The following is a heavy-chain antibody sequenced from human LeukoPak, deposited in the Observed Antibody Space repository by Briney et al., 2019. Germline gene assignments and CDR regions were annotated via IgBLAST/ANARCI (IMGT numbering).Heavy chain of an antibody. CDR2: ISPKSGGT. D-gene: IGHD7-27*01. J-gene: IGHJ4*02. CDR1: GYTFIDYY. CDR3: ARANVCNWGFDS. V-gene: IGHV1-2*06. Sequence: GAAVKVSCEASGYTFIDYYIHWVRQAPGQGLEWMGRISPKSGGTNYAQRFQGRVTMTRDTSVTTAYMELSRLRSDDAAVYYCARANVCNWGFDSWGQGTLVTVSS.